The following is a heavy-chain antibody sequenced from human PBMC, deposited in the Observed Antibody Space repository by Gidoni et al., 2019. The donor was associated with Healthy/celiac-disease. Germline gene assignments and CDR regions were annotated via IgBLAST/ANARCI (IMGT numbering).Heavy chain of an antibody. V-gene: IGHV4-39*01. CDR3: ARNDYGSGSHYFDY. Sequence: QLQLQESGPGLVKPSETLSLTCTGCGSSISSSSYHWGWIRQPPGKGLEWFGSIYSSGSTYYNPSLKSRVTISVDTSKNQSSLTLSLVTAADTAVYYCARNDYGSGSHYFDYWGQGTLVTVSS. CDR2: IYSSGST. CDR1: GSSISSSSYH. J-gene: IGHJ4*02. D-gene: IGHD3-10*01.